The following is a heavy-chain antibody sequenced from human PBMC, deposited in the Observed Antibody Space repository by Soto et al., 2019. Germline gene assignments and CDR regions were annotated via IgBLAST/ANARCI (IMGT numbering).Heavy chain of an antibody. CDR2: INHSGRV. CDR3: STRAYDTNGYYRFDP. D-gene: IGHD3-22*01. J-gene: IGHJ5*01. V-gene: IGHV4-34*01. CDR1: GGSFSGHS. Sequence: SETLSLTCAVYGGSFSGHSWAWIRQSPGKGLEWIGDINHSGRVNYSPSLKSRVTISLDTSKNQFSLTLSAVTAADTAMYYCSTRAYDTNGYYRFDPWGQGTLVTVSS.